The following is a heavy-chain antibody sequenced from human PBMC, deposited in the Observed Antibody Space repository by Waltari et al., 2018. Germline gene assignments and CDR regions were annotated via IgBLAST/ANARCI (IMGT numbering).Heavy chain of an antibody. V-gene: IGHV1-24*01. Sequence: QVQLVQSGAEVKKPGASVTVSCKVSGYTLTELSMHWVRQAPGKGLEWMGGFDPEDGETIYEKKFQGRGTMTEDTSTDTAYMELSSLRSEDTAVYYCATFSSYSGSYADYWGQGTLVTVSS. J-gene: IGHJ4*02. D-gene: IGHD1-26*01. CDR3: ATFSSYSGSYADY. CDR2: FDPEDGET. CDR1: GYTLTELS.